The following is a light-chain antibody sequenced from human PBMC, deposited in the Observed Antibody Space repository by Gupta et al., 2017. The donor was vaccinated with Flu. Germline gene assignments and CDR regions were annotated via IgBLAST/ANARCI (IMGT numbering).Light chain of an antibody. CDR1: TGAVTGGHY. CDR2: DTD. J-gene: IGLJ3*02. Sequence: GTVTLTCGSTTGAVTGGHYPYWFQQRSGQAPRIRIYDTDNNYSSTPALFSGSLLGGTAAMPLSGARAEDDAYYYCLLSTSGAWVFGGGTKLTVL. V-gene: IGLV7-46*01. CDR3: LLSTSGAWV.